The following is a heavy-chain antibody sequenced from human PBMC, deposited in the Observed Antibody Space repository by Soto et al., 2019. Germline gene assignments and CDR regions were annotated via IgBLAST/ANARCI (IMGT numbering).Heavy chain of an antibody. CDR2: IYYSGST. CDR1: GGSVSSGSYY. D-gene: IGHD6-13*01. J-gene: IGHJ6*02. V-gene: IGHV4-61*01. Sequence: SETLSLTCTVSGGSVSSGSYYCSWIRQPPGKGLEWIGYIYYSGSTNYNPSLKSRVTISVDTSKNQFSLKLSSVTAADTAVYYCAREVVVAAAGTYYYYGMDVWGQGTTVTVSS. CDR3: AREVVVAAAGTYYYYGMDV.